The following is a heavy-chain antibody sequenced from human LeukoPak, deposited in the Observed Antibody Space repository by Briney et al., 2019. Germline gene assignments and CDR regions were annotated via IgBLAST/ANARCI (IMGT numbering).Heavy chain of an antibody. CDR1: GFTFSSYA. CDR3: AKDAQGGSYPGLDYYYGMDV. D-gene: IGHD1-26*01. Sequence: PGGSLRLSCAASGFTFSSYAMSWVRQAPGKGLEWVSTISGSGGSTYYADSVKGRFTISRDNSKNTLYLQMNSLRAEDTAVYYCAKDAQGGSYPGLDYYYGMDVWGQGTTVTVSS. CDR2: ISGSGGST. V-gene: IGHV3-23*01. J-gene: IGHJ6*02.